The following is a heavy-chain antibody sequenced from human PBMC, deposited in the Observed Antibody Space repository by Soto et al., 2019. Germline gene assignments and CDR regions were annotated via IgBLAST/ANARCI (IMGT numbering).Heavy chain of an antibody. Sequence: EVQLVESGGGLVQPGGSLRLSCAASGFTFSSYWMHWVRQAPGKGLVWVSRINSAGSSTTYADSVKGRFTSSRDNAKNTLYLQMNSLRAEDTAVYYCARDQSVAGPTTLFDPWGQGTLVTVSS. CDR1: GFTFSSYW. J-gene: IGHJ5*02. CDR3: ARDQSVAGPTTLFDP. CDR2: INSAGSST. V-gene: IGHV3-74*01. D-gene: IGHD6-19*01.